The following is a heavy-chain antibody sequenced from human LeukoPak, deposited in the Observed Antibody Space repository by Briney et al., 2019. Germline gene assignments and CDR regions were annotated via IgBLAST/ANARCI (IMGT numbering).Heavy chain of an antibody. Sequence: GGSLRLSCAASGFTFSSYSMNWVRQAPGKGLEWVSYISSSSRTIYYADSVKGRFTISRDNAKNSLYLQMNSLRAEDTAVYYCARDISFDYWGQGTLVTVTS. CDR1: GFTFSSYS. CDR3: ARDISFDY. D-gene: IGHD3-3*02. CDR2: ISSSSRTI. V-gene: IGHV3-48*04. J-gene: IGHJ4*02.